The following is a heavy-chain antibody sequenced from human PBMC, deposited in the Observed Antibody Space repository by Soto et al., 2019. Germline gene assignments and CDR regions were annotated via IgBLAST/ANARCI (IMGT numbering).Heavy chain of an antibody. CDR2: ISSSSSTI. D-gene: IGHD6-6*01. Sequence: GGSLRLSCAASGFTFSTYSMNWVRQAPGKGLEWVSYISSSSSTIYYADSVKGRFTISRDNAKNSLYLQMNSLRDEDTAVYYCASEDIAARVGFDYWGQGTLVTVSS. V-gene: IGHV3-48*02. CDR1: GFTFSTYS. J-gene: IGHJ4*02. CDR3: ASEDIAARVGFDY.